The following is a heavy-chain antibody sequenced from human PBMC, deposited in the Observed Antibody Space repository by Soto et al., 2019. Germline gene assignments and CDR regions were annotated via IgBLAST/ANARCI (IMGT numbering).Heavy chain of an antibody. CDR3: AKDPYSSSSGFDY. CDR2: ISWNSGSI. CDR1: GFTFDDYA. J-gene: IGHJ4*02. Sequence: EVQLVESGGGLVQPGGSLRLSCAASGFTFDDYAMHWVRQAPGKGLEWVSGISWNSGSIGYADSVKGRFTISRDNAKNSLYLQMNSLRAEDTALYYCAKDPYSSSSGFDYWGQGTLVTVSS. D-gene: IGHD6-6*01. V-gene: IGHV3-9*01.